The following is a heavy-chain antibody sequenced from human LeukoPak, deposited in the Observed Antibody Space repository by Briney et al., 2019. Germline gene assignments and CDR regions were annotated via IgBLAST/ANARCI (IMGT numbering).Heavy chain of an antibody. J-gene: IGHJ3*02. V-gene: IGHV1-46*01. Sequence: ASVKVSCKASRYTFTSYYMHWVRQAPGQGLEWMGIINPSGGSTSYAQKFQGRVTMTRDTSTSTVYMELSSLRSEDTAVYYCARESLYYDSSGYRTGAFDIWGQGTMVTVSS. CDR1: RYTFTSYY. D-gene: IGHD3-22*01. CDR3: ARESLYYDSSGYRTGAFDI. CDR2: INPSGGST.